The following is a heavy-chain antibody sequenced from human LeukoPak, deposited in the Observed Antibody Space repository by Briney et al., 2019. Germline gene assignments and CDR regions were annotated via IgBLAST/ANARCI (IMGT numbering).Heavy chain of an antibody. Sequence: GESLRLSCAASGFMFSSYWMNWVRHAPGKGLVWVSRINSDGSSTSYADSVKGRFTISRDNAKNTLFLQMNSLRAEDTAVYYCARGPGAFDIWGQGTMVTVSS. D-gene: IGHD2-2*01. CDR2: INSDGSST. CDR3: ARGPGAFDI. CDR1: GFMFSSYW. J-gene: IGHJ3*02. V-gene: IGHV3-74*01.